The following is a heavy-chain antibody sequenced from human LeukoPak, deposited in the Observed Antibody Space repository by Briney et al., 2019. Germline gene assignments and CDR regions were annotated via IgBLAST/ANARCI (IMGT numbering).Heavy chain of an antibody. Sequence: GGSLRLSCAASGFTVSSNYMSWVRQAPGKGLEWVSVIYSGGSTYYADSVKGRFTISRDNSKNTLYLQMNSLRAEDTAVYYRAKDSGTTSLHFDYWGQGTLVTVSS. CDR2: IYSGGST. CDR3: AKDSGTTSLHFDY. D-gene: IGHD1-1*01. CDR1: GFTVSSNY. V-gene: IGHV3-53*01. J-gene: IGHJ4*02.